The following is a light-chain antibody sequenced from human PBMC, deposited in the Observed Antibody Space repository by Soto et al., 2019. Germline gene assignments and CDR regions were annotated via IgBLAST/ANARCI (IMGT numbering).Light chain of an antibody. V-gene: IGKV3-20*01. CDR2: GAS. CDR1: QSVSSSY. CDR3: QHHNSYPLS. J-gene: IGKJ4*01. Sequence: EVVLTQSPGTLSLSPGERATLSCRASQSVSSSYLAWYQQKPGQAPRLLIYGASSRATGIPDRFSGSGSGTDFTLTISRLEPEDFATYYCQHHNSYPLSFGGGTKVDIK.